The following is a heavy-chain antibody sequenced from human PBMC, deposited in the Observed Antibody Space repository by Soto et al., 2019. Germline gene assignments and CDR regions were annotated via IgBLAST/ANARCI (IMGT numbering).Heavy chain of an antibody. J-gene: IGHJ5*01. Sequence: SETLSLTCNVSGGYISGSNYFWGWIRQPPGKGLEWIVSVYYSGFAYYNPSLKSRVAVSADTSKNQFSLKPSSVTAADAAVYYCARQGSNWFDSWGQGTLVTVSS. CDR3: ARQGSNWFDS. CDR1: GGYISGSNYF. CDR2: VYYSGFA. V-gene: IGHV4-39*01.